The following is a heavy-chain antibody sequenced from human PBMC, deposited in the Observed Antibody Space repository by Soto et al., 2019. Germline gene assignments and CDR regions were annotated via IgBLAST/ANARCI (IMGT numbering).Heavy chain of an antibody. Sequence: QVQLVECGGGVVQPGRSLRLSCAASGFTFSSYAMHWVRQAPGKGLEWVAVISYDGSNKYYADSVKGRFTISRDNSKNTLYLQMNSLRAEDTAVYYCATPYIASGAFDIWGQGTMVTVSS. V-gene: IGHV3-30-3*01. J-gene: IGHJ3*02. CDR3: ATPYIASGAFDI. CDR2: ISYDGSNK. CDR1: GFTFSSYA. D-gene: IGHD3-10*01.